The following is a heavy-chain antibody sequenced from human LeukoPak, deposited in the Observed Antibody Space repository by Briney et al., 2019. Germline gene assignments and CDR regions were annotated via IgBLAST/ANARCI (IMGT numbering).Heavy chain of an antibody. CDR3: ARDGGSNNYWFDP. J-gene: IGHJ5*02. Sequence: SETLSLTCAVYDGSFSSYYWTWIRQPPGKGLEWIGEINHSGITNYRPSLKSRVTISLDTSKNQFSLKLTSVTTADTAVYYCARDGGSNNYWFDPRGQGTLVTVSS. V-gene: IGHV4-34*01. CDR2: INHSGIT. D-gene: IGHD4-23*01. CDR1: DGSFSSYY.